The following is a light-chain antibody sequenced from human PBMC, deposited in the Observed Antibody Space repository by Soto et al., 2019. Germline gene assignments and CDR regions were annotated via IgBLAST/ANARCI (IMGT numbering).Light chain of an antibody. J-gene: IGLJ2*01. Sequence: QSALTQPPSASGSPGQSVTISCTGTSSDVGGYNSVSWFQQHPGKAPKLIIYDVIKRPSGVPGRFSGSKSGNTASLTVSGLQAEDEADYYCSSFGGSDNVLFGGGTQLTVL. CDR2: DVI. CDR1: SSDVGGYNS. V-gene: IGLV2-8*01. CDR3: SSFGGSDNVL.